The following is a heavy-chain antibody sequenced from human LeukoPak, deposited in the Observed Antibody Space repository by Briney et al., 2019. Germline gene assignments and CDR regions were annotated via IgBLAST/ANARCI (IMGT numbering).Heavy chain of an antibody. CDR3: ARDSQRWLQFGYVGY. V-gene: IGHV4-38-2*02. Sequence: SETLSLTCTVSGYSISSGYYWGWIRQPPGKGLEWIGSIYHSGSTYYNPSLKSRVTISVDTSKNQFSLKLSSVTAADTAVYYCARDSQRWLQFGYVGYWGQGTLVTVSS. CDR2: IYHSGST. D-gene: IGHD5-24*01. CDR1: GYSISSGYY. J-gene: IGHJ4*02.